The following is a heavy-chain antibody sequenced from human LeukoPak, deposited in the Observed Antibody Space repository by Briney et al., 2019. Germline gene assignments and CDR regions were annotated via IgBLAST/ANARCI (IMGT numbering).Heavy chain of an antibody. J-gene: IGHJ3*02. CDR2: ISGSGSTI. CDR3: ARALTRDAFDI. Sequence: PGGSLRLSCAASGFTFSSYEMNWVRQAPGKGLEWVSYISGSGSTIYYADSVKGRFTISRDNAKNSLYLQMNSLRAEDTAVYYCARALTRDAFDIWGQGTMVTVSS. CDR1: GFTFSSYE. D-gene: IGHD1-14*01. V-gene: IGHV3-48*03.